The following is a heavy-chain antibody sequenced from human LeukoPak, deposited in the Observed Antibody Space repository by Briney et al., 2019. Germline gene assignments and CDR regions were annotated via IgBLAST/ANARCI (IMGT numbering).Heavy chain of an antibody. V-gene: IGHV3-33*01. J-gene: IGHJ6*02. CDR1: GFTFSSYG. D-gene: IGHD3-9*01. CDR2: IWYDGSNK. Sequence: GGSLRLSCAASGFTFSSYGMHWVRQAPGKGLEWVAVIWYDGSNKYYADSVKGRFTISRDNSKNTLYLQMNSLRAEDTAVYYCARGGFFDILTGYYQTQYYYPMDVWGRGTTVTVSS. CDR3: ARGGFFDILTGYYQTQYYYPMDV.